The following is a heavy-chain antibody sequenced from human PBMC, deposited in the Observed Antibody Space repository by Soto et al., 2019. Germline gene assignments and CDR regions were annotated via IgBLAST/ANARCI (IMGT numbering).Heavy chain of an antibody. D-gene: IGHD3-22*01. CDR3: ARDGYDSSGYYYRDSNWFDP. V-gene: IGHV1-46*01. Sequence: SVKVSCKASGYTFTSYYMHWVRQAPVQGLEWMGIINPSGGSTSYAQKFQGRVTMTRDTSTSTVYMELSSLRSEDTAVYYCARDGYDSSGYYYRDSNWFDPWGQGTLVTVSS. CDR1: GYTFTSYY. CDR2: INPSGGST. J-gene: IGHJ5*02.